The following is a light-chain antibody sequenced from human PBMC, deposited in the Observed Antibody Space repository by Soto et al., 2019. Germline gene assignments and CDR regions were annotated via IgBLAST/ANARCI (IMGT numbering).Light chain of an antibody. V-gene: IGLV1-44*01. Sequence: QSVLTQPPSASGTPGQRVTISCSGSSSNIGSNTVNWYQQLPGTAPKLLIYSNNQRPSGVPDRFSGSKSGTSDSLAISGLHSEDEADYYCAAWDDSLNGAVFGGGTQLTVL. J-gene: IGLJ7*01. CDR1: SSNIGSNT. CDR3: AAWDDSLNGAV. CDR2: SNN.